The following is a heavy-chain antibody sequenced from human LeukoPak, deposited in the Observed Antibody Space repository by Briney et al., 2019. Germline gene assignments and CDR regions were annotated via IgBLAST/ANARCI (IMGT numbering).Heavy chain of an antibody. Sequence: PSETLSLTCTVSGYSISSGYYWGWIRQPPGKGLEWIGSIYHSGSTYYNPSLKSRVTISVDTSKNQFSLKLSSVTAADTAVYYCARDGWYYYDSSGYLHDAFDIWGQGTMVTVSS. CDR3: ARDGWYYYDSSGYLHDAFDI. J-gene: IGHJ3*02. CDR2: IYHSGST. V-gene: IGHV4-38-2*02. D-gene: IGHD3-22*01. CDR1: GYSISSGYY.